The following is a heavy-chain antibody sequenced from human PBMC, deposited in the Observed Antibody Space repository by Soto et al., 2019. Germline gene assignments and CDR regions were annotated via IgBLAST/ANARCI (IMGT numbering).Heavy chain of an antibody. CDR3: ARPVEYYDFWSGPNWYFDL. J-gene: IGHJ2*01. CDR1: GGSISSSSYY. V-gene: IGHV4-39*01. D-gene: IGHD3-3*01. CDR2: IYYSGST. Sequence: PSETLSLTCTVSGGSISSSSYYWGWIRQPPGKGLEWIGSIYYSGSTYYNPSLKSRVTISVDTSKNQFSLKLSSVTAADTAVYYCARPVEYYDFWSGPNWYFDLWGRGTLVTVSS.